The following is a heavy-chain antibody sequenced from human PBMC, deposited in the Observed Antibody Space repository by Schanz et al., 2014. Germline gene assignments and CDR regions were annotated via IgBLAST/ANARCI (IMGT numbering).Heavy chain of an antibody. J-gene: IGHJ3*02. CDR2: IDAHTGST. D-gene: IGHD3-16*02. V-gene: IGHV1-8*01. CDR3: AKDRVTDYRYNSPGTLDI. CDR1: GYSFTTYD. Sequence: QVQLVQLGAEVKKPGASVRVSCKASGYSFTTYDVNWVRQAPGQGPELMGWIDAHTGSTQYSQKFEGTVNMTRDTVTATVKKELKRMRTDYTAIYNCAKDRVTDYRYNSPGTLDIGGQGTRGNVSS.